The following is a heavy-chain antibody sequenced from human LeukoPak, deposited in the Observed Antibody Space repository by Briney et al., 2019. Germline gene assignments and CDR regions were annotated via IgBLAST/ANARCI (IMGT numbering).Heavy chain of an antibody. CDR2: IYTSGTT. V-gene: IGHV4-4*07. D-gene: IGHD3-22*01. J-gene: IGHJ6*02. CDR1: GVSISTYF. CDR3: ARDRVDSSGYYYYYGMDV. Sequence: PPETLSLTCTVSGVSISTYFWSWIRQPVGKGLEWIGRIYTSGTTNYNLSLKSRVIMSVDTSKNQFSLKLSSVTAADSAVYYCARDRVDSSGYYYYYGMDVWGQGTTVTVSS.